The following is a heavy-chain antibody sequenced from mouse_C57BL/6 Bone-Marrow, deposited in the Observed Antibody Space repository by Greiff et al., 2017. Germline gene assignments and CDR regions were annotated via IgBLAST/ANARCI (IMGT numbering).Heavy chain of an antibody. CDR2: SRNKANDYTT. D-gene: IGHD4-1*01. V-gene: IGHV7-1*01. J-gene: IGHJ4*01. CDR1: GFTFSDFY. CDR3: ARVNWDVRAMDY. Sequence: DVQLVESGGGLVQSGRSLRLSCATSGFTFSDFYMEWVRQAPGKGLEWIAASRNKANDYTTEYSASVKGRFIVSRDTSQSILYLQMNALRAEDTAIYYCARVNWDVRAMDYWGQGTSVTVSS.